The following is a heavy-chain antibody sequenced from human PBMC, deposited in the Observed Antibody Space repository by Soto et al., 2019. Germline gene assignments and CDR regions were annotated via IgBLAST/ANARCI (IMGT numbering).Heavy chain of an antibody. V-gene: IGHV3-11*01. D-gene: IGHD6-6*01. J-gene: IGHJ3*02. CDR2: ISSSGSTI. CDR3: ARDTAAAPRGDAFDI. CDR1: GFTFSDYY. Sequence: PGGSLRLSCAASGFTFSDYYMSWIRQAPGKGLEWVSYISSSGSTIYYADSVKGRFTISRDNAKNSLYLQMNSLRAEDTAVYYCARDTAAAPRGDAFDIWGQGTMVTVSS.